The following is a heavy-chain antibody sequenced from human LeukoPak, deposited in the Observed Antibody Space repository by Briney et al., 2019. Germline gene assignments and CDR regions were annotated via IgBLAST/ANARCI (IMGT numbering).Heavy chain of an antibody. CDR3: ATAKLSGSYLGAFDY. J-gene: IGHJ4*02. V-gene: IGHV1-24*01. CDR1: GYTLTELS. D-gene: IGHD1-26*01. CDR2: FDPEDGET. Sequence: ASVKVSCKVSGYTLTELSMHWVRQAPGKGLEWMGGFDPEDGETIYAQKFQGRVTMTEDTSTDTAYMELSSLRSEDAAVYYCATAKLSGSYLGAFDYWGQGTLVTVSS.